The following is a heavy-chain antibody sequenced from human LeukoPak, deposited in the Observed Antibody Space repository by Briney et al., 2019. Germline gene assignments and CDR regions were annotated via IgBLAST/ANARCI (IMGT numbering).Heavy chain of an antibody. CDR2: ISAYNGNT. V-gene: IGHV1-18*01. CDR1: GFTFTSSG. Sequence: ASVKVSCKASGFTFTSSGFSWVRQAPGQRLEWMGWISAYNGNTNYAEKFQGRSTMTTDTSTSTAYLDLRSLRADDTAVYYCARDLGYYDNGGSDYGMDVWGQGTTVTVSS. J-gene: IGHJ6*02. CDR3: ARDLGYYDNGGSDYGMDV. D-gene: IGHD3-22*01.